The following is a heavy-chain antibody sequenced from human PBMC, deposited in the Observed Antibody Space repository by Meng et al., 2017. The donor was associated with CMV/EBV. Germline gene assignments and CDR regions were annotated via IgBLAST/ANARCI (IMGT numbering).Heavy chain of an antibody. V-gene: IGHV4-4*07. CDR2: INTSEST. J-gene: IGHJ5*02. CDR3: ARDLMNCSSTSCANWFDP. CDR1: GGSISSYY. Sequence: QVQRTASGPGLVKPCETLSLTCNVVGGSISSYYWSWIRQPAGKGREWIGRINTSESTNYNPSLKSRVTMSVDTSKNQFSLKLSSVTAADTAVYYCARDLMNCSSTSCANWFDPWGQGTLVTVSS. D-gene: IGHD2-2*01.